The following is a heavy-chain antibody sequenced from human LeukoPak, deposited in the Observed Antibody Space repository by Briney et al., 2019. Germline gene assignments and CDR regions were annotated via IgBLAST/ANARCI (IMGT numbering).Heavy chain of an antibody. CDR2: INPKNGDT. J-gene: IGHJ4*02. D-gene: IGHD3-16*01. CDR1: GYTFTAYY. CDR3: ARVRYRLAETYIDY. Sequence: ASVKVSCKASGYTFTAYYIHWVRQAPGQGLEWMGRINPKNGDTNYAQKFQDRVTMTRDTSVSTAYMELSRLRSDDTAVYYCARVRYRLAETYIDYWGQGTLVTVSS. V-gene: IGHV1-2*06.